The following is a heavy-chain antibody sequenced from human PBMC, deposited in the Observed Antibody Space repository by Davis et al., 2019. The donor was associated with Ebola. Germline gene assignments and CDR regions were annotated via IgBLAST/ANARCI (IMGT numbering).Heavy chain of an antibody. CDR3: AKRWQVRYFGY. J-gene: IGHJ4*02. CDR1: GFTFSNYG. V-gene: IGHV3-23*01. Sequence: GESLKISCAASGFTFSNYGMSWVRQAPGKGLEWVSSISDSTGATYYTDSVKGRFTVSRDNSKNTVDLHMNSLRVEDTAVYYCAKRWQVRYFGYWGQGTLVTVSS. D-gene: IGHD4-23*01. CDR2: ISDSTGAT.